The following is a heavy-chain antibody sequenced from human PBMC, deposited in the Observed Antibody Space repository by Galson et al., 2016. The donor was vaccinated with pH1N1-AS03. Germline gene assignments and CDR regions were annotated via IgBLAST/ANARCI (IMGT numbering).Heavy chain of an antibody. V-gene: IGHV2-5*01. CDR3: AHGILANYDFWSGPFNWFDP. D-gene: IGHD3-3*01. CDR2: IYWNAGE. CDR1: GLSLRTSGMG. Sequence: PALVKPTQSLTLTCTLSGLSLRTSGMGVGWIRQSPGAALEWLALIYWNAGERHNDSLNNRLTIANDASKNQVGLTKTNMDPVDSATYYCAHGILANYDFWSGPFNWFDPWGQGILVPVS. J-gene: IGHJ5*02.